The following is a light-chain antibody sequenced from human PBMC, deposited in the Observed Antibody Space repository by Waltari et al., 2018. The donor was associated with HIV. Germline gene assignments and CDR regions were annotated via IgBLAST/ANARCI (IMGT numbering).Light chain of an antibody. J-gene: IGLJ3*02. CDR2: EVR. Sequence: QSALTQPASVSGSPGPSITISCTGTIRDVGNYNLVSWYQQHPGNAPKVLIYEVRQRPSGVSDRFSGSKSGNTASLTISGLQAEDEAHYYCCSYAGSSTLVFGGGTKLTVL. V-gene: IGLV2-23*02. CDR3: CSYAGSSTLV. CDR1: IRDVGNYNL.